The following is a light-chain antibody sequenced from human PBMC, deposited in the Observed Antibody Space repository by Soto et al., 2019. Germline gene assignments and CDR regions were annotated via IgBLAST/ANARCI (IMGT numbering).Light chain of an antibody. Sequence: QSALTQPASVSGSPGQSITISCTGTSSDVGSYNLVSWYQQLPGKAPKLMIYEVTQRPSGVANRFSGSKSGNTASLTISGLQAEDEADYYCCSYAPSSTYVFGPGTKLTVL. V-gene: IGLV2-23*02. CDR3: CSYAPSSTYV. CDR2: EVT. J-gene: IGLJ1*01. CDR1: SSDVGSYNL.